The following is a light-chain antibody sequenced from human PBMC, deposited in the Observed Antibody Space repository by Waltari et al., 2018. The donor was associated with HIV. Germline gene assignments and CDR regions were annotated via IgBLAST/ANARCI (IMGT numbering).Light chain of an antibody. CDR3: LQALSFPLT. Sequence: DIQVTQSPPSGSASIGDRVTITCRAIQGLTSYLAWYQQKPGNTPKLLISATSTFQSGVPSRFSCSGSGTDFTLTISNLQPEDFATYYCLQALSFPLTFGPGTKVEVK. J-gene: IGKJ3*01. CDR1: QGLTSY. CDR2: ATS. V-gene: IGKV1-12*01.